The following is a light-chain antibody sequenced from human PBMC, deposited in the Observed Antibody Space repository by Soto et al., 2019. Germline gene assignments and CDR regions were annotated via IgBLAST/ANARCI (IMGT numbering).Light chain of an antibody. CDR1: QSVRSSY. Sequence: EIVSTQSPGTLSLSPGERATLSCRASQSVRSSYLAWYQQKPGQAPRLLIYDASSRATGSPDRFSGSGSGTDFTLTISRLEPEDFAVYYCQQYGSSPWTFGQGTKVEIK. CDR3: QQYGSSPWT. J-gene: IGKJ1*01. V-gene: IGKV3-20*01. CDR2: DAS.